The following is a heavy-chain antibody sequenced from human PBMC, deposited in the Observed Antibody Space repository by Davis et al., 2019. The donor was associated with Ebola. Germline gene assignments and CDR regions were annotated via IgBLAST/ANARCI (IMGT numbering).Heavy chain of an antibody. D-gene: IGHD3-22*01. CDR3: ARDPPYDQGYDY. V-gene: IGHV6-1*01. CDR2: TYYGFKWFV. CDR1: GDRVSNNRDA. J-gene: IGHJ4*02. Sequence: MPSETLSLTCAIPGDRVSNNRDAWNWIRQSPSRGLESLGRTYYGFKWFVDYAASVKSRITIEADTSKNQFSLQLTSVTPEDTAVYYCARDPPYDQGYDYWGQGTLVTVSS.